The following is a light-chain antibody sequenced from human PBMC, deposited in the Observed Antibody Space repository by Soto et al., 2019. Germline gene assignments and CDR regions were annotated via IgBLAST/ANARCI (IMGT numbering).Light chain of an antibody. Sequence: EIVLTQSPATLSLSPGERATLSCRASQSVSSYLAWYQQKPGQAPRLLIYDASNRATGIPARFSGSGSGTDFTLTIISLEPEDFALYYCQQRSNWPPVTFGGGTKGEIK. CDR3: QQRSNWPPVT. J-gene: IGKJ4*01. CDR1: QSVSSY. CDR2: DAS. V-gene: IGKV3-11*01.